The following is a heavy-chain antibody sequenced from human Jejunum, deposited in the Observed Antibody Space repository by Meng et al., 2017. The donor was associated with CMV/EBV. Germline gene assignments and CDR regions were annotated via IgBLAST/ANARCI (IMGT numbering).Heavy chain of an antibody. CDR3: ARGRGESSGWYNY. CDR2: INAKNGDT. Sequence: VSCKASRYTFTDYPMHWVRQTPGQGLEWMGWINAKNGDTKYAQRFQGRVTVTGDTSISTAYMELSSLKSDDTAVYYCARGRGESSGWYNYWGQGTLVT. D-gene: IGHD6-19*01. CDR1: RYTFTDYP. J-gene: IGHJ4*02. V-gene: IGHV1-2*02.